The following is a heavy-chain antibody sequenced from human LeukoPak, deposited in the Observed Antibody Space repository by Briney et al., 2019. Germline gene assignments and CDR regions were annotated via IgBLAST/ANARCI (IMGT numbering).Heavy chain of an antibody. J-gene: IGHJ4*02. D-gene: IGHD6-6*01. Sequence: GRSLRLSCAASGFTFGSYGMHWVRQAPGKGLEWVAVISYDGSNKYYADSVKGRFTISRDNSENTLYLQMNSLRAEDTAVYYCAKERGIAARRDGPVDYWGQGTLVTVSS. CDR1: GFTFGSYG. V-gene: IGHV3-30*18. CDR3: AKERGIAARRDGPVDY. CDR2: ISYDGSNK.